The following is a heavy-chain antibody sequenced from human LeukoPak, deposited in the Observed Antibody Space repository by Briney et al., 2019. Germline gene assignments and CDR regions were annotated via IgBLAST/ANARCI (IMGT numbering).Heavy chain of an antibody. CDR2: ISSLSGTI. CDR1: GFTFSSYS. CDR3: ARDRDSSSWSSRRVGDYFDY. V-gene: IGHV3-48*01. J-gene: IGHJ4*02. D-gene: IGHD6-13*01. Sequence: PGGSLRLSCAASGFTFSSYSMNWVRQAPGEGLEWVSYISSLSGTIYYADSVKGRFTISRDNAKNSLYLQMNSLRAEDTAVYYCARDRDSSSWSSRRVGDYFDYWGQGTLVTVSS.